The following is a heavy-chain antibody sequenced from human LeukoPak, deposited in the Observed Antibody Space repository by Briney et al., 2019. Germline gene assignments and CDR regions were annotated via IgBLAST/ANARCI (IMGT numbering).Heavy chain of an antibody. Sequence: SVKVSCKASGGTFSSYAISWVRQAPGQGLEWMGGIIPIFGTANYAQKFQGRVTITADESTSTAYMELSSLRSEDTAVYYCARVENYYDSSGYYLQFDYWGQGTLVTVSS. J-gene: IGHJ4*02. CDR1: GGTFSSYA. CDR2: IIPIFGTA. V-gene: IGHV1-69*13. D-gene: IGHD3-22*01. CDR3: ARVENYYDSSGYYLQFDY.